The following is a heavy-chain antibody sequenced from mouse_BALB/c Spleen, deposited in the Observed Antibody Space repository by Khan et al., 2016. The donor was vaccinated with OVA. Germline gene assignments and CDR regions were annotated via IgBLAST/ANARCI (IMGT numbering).Heavy chain of an antibody. CDR2: ISYSGST. J-gene: IGHJ2*01. CDR1: GYSITSDYA. V-gene: IGHV3-2*02. Sequence: QLEESGPGLVKPSQSLSLTCTVNGYSITSDYAWNWIRQFPGNKLEWMGYISYSGSTSYNPSLKSRISITRDTSKNQFFLQLNSVTTEDTATYYCARSIMANWGQGTTLTVSS. CDR3: ARSIMAN.